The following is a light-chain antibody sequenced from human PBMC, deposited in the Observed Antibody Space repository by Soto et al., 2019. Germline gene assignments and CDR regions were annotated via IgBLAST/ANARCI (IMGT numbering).Light chain of an antibody. CDR1: QSVSSNY. Sequence: EIVLTQSPATLSLSPGERAALSCGASQSVSSNYLAWYQQKPGLAPRLLIYDASRRATGIPDRFSGSGSGTEFTLTISSLQSEDFATYYCQQYNSYSWTFGQGTKVDIK. J-gene: IGKJ1*01. CDR2: DAS. V-gene: IGKV3D-20*01. CDR3: QQYNSYSWT.